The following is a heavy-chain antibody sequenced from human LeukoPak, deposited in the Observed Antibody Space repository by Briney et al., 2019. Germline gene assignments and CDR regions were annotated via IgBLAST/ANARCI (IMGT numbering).Heavy chain of an antibody. J-gene: IGHJ4*02. CDR1: GFTFSSYG. Sequence: GRSLRLSCAASGFTFSSYGMHWVRQAPGKGLEWVAVIWYDGSNKYYADSVKGRFTISRDNSKNTLYLQMNSLRAEDTAVYYCARDRGKYYDFWSGYYTSGERGLYYFDYWGQGTLVTVSS. D-gene: IGHD3-3*01. CDR2: IWYDGSNK. CDR3: ARDRGKYYDFWSGYYTSGERGLYYFDY. V-gene: IGHV3-33*01.